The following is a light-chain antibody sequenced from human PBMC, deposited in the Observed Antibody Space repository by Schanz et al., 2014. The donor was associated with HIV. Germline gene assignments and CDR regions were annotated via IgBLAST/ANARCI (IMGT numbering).Light chain of an antibody. Sequence: QSVLTQPPSVSGAPGQRVTISCTGSSSNIGAGYDVHWYQHLPGSAPKLLISGNNNRPSGVPDRFSGSKSGTSASLAITGLQAEDEADYYCAAWDDSLSGRVFGGGTKLTVL. J-gene: IGLJ3*02. CDR3: AAWDDSLSGRV. CDR1: SSNIGAGYD. CDR2: GNN. V-gene: IGLV1-40*01.